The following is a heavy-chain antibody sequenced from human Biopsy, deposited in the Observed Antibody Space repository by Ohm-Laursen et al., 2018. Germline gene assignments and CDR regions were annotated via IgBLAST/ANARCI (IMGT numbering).Heavy chain of an antibody. CDR1: GITFNVYS. CDR3: ARWYGDLFYYYNGMDA. CDR2: ITSRTSST. V-gene: IGHV3-21*01. J-gene: IGHJ6*02. D-gene: IGHD3-10*01. Sequence: SLRLSCAASGITFNVYSIVWVRQAPGKGLEWVSSITSRTSSTYYADSVKGRVTISRDNANNSVSLQMNNLRVDDTAVYYCARWYGDLFYYYNGMDAWGQGTTVTVSS.